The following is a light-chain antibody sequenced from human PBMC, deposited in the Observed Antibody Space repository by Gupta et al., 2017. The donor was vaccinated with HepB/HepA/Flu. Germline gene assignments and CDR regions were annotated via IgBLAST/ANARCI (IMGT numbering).Light chain of an antibody. CDR3: QQRSNWPKA. J-gene: IGKJ1*01. Sequence: EIVLTQSPATLSLSPGERATLSCRASQSVSSYLAWYQQKPGQAPRLLIYDASNRATGIPARFSGSGSGTEFTLTISSREPEDFAVYCCQQRSNWPKAFGQGTKVEIK. CDR1: QSVSSY. V-gene: IGKV3-11*01. CDR2: DAS.